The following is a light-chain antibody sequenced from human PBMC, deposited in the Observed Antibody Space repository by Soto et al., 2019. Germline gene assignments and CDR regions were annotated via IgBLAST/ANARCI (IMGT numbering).Light chain of an antibody. CDR2: WAS. CDR1: QSVLFSSNNKNY. Sequence: DIVMTQSPDSLAVSLGERATINCKSSQSVLFSSNNKNYLAWYQQKPGQPPNLLISWASTRDSGVPDRFSGSGSGTEFTLTISSLQAEDVAVYYCQQDYSTTYTFGQGTKVDIK. V-gene: IGKV4-1*01. CDR3: QQDYSTTYT. J-gene: IGKJ2*01.